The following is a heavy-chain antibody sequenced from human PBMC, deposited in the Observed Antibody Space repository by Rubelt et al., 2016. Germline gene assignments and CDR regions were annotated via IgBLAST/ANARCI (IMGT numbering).Heavy chain of an antibody. CDR1: GYTFTGYY. J-gene: IGHJ4*02. V-gene: IGHV1-2*02. Sequence: QVQLVQSGAEVKKPGASVKVSCKASGYTFTGYYMHWVRQAPGQGLEWMGWINTNSGGTNYAQKFQGRVTMTRDTSVSTADMELSRLTSDDTAVYYCARGNSGYDYGLDYWGQGTLVTVSS. D-gene: IGHD5-12*01. CDR3: ARGNSGYDYGLDY. CDR2: INTNSGGT.